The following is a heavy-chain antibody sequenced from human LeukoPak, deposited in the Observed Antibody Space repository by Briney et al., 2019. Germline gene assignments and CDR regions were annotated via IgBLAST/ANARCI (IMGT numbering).Heavy chain of an antibody. CDR3: ASLTHESGADY. J-gene: IGHJ4*02. CDR2: IRIDETIK. V-gene: IGHV3-30*02. D-gene: IGHD5-12*01. CDR1: GFTFSNYN. Sequence: GGSLRLSCAASGFTFSNYNMHWVRQAPGKGLEGVAMIRIDETIKYYVDSVKVRFTISRDSSKNTLYLQMNSLRADDTAVYYCASLTHESGADYWGQGTLVTVSS.